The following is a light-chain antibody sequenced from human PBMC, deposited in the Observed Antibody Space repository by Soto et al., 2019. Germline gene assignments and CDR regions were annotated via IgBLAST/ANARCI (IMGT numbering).Light chain of an antibody. J-gene: IGKJ4*01. Sequence: AIRMTQSPSSLSASTGDRVTITCRASQGISSYLAWYQQKPGKAPKSLIYGATSLQRGVPSRFSGSGGDTDFSLTISSLQPEDIATYYCQQYQRYPPSFGGGTKVEIK. V-gene: IGKV1-8*01. CDR2: GAT. CDR1: QGISSY. CDR3: QQYQRYPPS.